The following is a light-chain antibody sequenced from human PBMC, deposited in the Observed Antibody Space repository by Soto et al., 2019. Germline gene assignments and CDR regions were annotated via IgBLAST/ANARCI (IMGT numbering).Light chain of an antibody. CDR1: KSVSSSY. CDR3: QQYGSSPL. CDR2: GAS. V-gene: IGKV3-20*01. Sequence: EIVLTQSPGTLSLSPGERATLSCRASKSVSSSYLAWYQQKPGQAPRLLIYGASSRATGIPDRFSGSGSGTDFTLTISRLEPEDFAVYYCQQYGSSPLFGQGTKLEIK. J-gene: IGKJ2*01.